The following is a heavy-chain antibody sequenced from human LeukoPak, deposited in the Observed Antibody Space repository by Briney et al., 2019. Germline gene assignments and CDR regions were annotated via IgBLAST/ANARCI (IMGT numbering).Heavy chain of an antibody. Sequence: PSETLSLTCTVSGGSISCYYWSWIRQPAGKGLEWIGRIYTSGSTNYNPSLKSRVTMSVDTSKNQFSLKLSSVTAADTAVYYCASSTLDYDFWSGYYIKPFDYWGQGTLVTVSS. J-gene: IGHJ4*02. D-gene: IGHD3-3*01. CDR3: ASSTLDYDFWSGYYIKPFDY. CDR2: IYTSGST. V-gene: IGHV4-4*07. CDR1: GGSISCYY.